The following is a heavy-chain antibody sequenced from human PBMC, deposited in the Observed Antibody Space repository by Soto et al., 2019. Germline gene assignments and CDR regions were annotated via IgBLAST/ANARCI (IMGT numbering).Heavy chain of an antibody. CDR2: ISSSSSYI. CDR3: ARDQPGYSYGYGLGY. Sequence: EVQLEESGGGLVKPGGSLRLSCAASGFTFSSYSMNWVRQAPGKGLEWVSSISSSSSYIYYEDSVKGRFTISRDNAKNSLYLQMNSLRAEDTAVYYCARDQPGYSYGYGLGYWGQGTLVTVSS. J-gene: IGHJ4*02. D-gene: IGHD5-18*01. V-gene: IGHV3-21*01. CDR1: GFTFSSYS.